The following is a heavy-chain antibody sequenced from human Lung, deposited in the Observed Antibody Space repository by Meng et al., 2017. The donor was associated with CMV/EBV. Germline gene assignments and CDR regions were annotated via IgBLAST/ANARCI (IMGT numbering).Heavy chain of an antibody. V-gene: IGHV3-66*02. D-gene: IGHD3-16*01. J-gene: IGHJ5*02. Sequence: AESLRPSCAASGLTVSSNYMCWVRQAPRNELEWVSGIYSGGSTYYADYVKGRFTISRDNSKNTLYLPMNSLRAEDTAVYYCASDRGEGIDPWGQGTLVTVSS. CDR3: ASDRGEGIDP. CDR2: IYSGGST. CDR1: GLTVSSNY.